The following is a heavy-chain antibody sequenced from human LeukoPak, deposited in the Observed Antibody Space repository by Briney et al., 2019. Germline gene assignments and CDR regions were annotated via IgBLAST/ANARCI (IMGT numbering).Heavy chain of an antibody. CDR2: IYYSGNT. Sequence: SETLSLTCTVSGGSFSTYYWNWIRQHPGKGLEWIGYIYYSGNTYYNPSLKSRVTISVDTSKNQFSLNLSSVTAADTAVYSCARGEGSGSYLDAFDIWGQGTMVTVSS. V-gene: IGHV4-59*06. CDR3: ARGEGSGSYLDAFDI. CDR1: GGSFSTYY. J-gene: IGHJ3*02. D-gene: IGHD1-26*01.